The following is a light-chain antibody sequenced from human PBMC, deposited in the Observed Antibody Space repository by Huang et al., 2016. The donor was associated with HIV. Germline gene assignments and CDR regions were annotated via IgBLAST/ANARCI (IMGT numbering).Light chain of an antibody. Sequence: DIQMAQSPSTLSASVGDRVTITCRASQSINSWLAWYQQKPGKAPKLLIYKASTLETGVPSRVSGSGSGTEFTLTLSSLQPDDFATYYCQQYSSYSTFGQGTKVEMK. V-gene: IGKV1-5*03. J-gene: IGKJ1*01. CDR1: QSINSW. CDR2: KAS. CDR3: QQYSSYST.